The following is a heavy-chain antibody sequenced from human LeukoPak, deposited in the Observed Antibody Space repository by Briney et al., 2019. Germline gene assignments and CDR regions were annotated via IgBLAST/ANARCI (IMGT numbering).Heavy chain of an antibody. Sequence: SVKVSCKASGGTFSSYAISWVRQAPGQGLEWMGGIIPIFGTANYAQKFQGRVTITADESTSTAYMELSSLRSEDTAVYYCATHGRGYSSSWWYAFDIWGQGTMVTVSS. J-gene: IGHJ3*02. CDR2: IIPIFGTA. CDR3: ATHGRGYSSSWWYAFDI. V-gene: IGHV1-69*13. CDR1: GGTFSSYA. D-gene: IGHD6-13*01.